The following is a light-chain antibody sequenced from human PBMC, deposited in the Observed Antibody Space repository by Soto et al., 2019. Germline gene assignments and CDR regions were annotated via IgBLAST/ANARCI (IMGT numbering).Light chain of an antibody. CDR2: SNN. J-gene: IGLJ1*01. Sequence: HSVLNQAPPAAATPGRKVVFPFFLKNSQIGSNTVNWYQQLPGTAPKLLIYSNNQRPSGVPDRFSGSKSGTSASLAISGLQSEDEADYYCAAWDDSLNGRYVFGPGTKVTVL. V-gene: IGLV1-44*01. CDR3: AAWDDSLNGRYV. CDR1: NSQIGSNT.